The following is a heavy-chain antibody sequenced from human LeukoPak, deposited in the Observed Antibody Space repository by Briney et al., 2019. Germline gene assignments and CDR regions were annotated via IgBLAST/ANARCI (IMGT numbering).Heavy chain of an antibody. Sequence: SETLSLTCTVSGYSISSGYYWGWIRQPPGKGLEWIGSIYHSGSTYYNPSLKSRVTISVDTSKNQFSLKLSSVTAADTAVYYCARTILYCSSTSCSRDAFDIWGQGTMVTVSS. CDR3: ARTILYCSSTSCSRDAFDI. CDR2: IYHSGST. CDR1: GYSISSGYY. D-gene: IGHD2-2*01. J-gene: IGHJ3*02. V-gene: IGHV4-38-2*02.